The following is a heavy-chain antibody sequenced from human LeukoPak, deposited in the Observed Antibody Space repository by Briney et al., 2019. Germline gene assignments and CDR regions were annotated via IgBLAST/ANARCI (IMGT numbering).Heavy chain of an antibody. V-gene: IGHV3-23*01. J-gene: IGHJ4*02. Sequence: GGALRLSCAASGGTISSCAMSWVGQAPGEGLQGGSGILYRGNTFYTDSVTVRFTISRDNSKNTRYLPMSSLRAEDTAVYYCAKGVDTTMALGFDYWGKGTMVPVSS. CDR2: ILYRGNT. CDR3: AKGVDTTMALGFDY. D-gene: IGHD5-18*01. CDR1: GGTISSCA.